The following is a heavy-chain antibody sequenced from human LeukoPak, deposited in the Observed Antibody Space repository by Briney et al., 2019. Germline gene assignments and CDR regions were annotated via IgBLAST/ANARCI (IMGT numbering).Heavy chain of an antibody. Sequence: SETLSLTCAVYGGSFSGYYWSWIRQPPGKGLEWIGEINHSGSTNYNPSLESRVTISVDTSKNQFSLKLSSVTAADTAVYYCARSMPLGYCSSTSCYGSEAFDIWGQGTMVTVSS. CDR2: INHSGST. J-gene: IGHJ3*02. D-gene: IGHD2-2*01. CDR3: ARSMPLGYCSSTSCYGSEAFDI. V-gene: IGHV4-34*01. CDR1: GGSFSGYY.